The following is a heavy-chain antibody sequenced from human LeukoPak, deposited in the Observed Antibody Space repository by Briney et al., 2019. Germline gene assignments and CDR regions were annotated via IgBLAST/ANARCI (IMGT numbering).Heavy chain of an antibody. Sequence: ASVKVSCKASGYTFTSYDINWVRQATGQGLEWMGWMNPNSGNTGYAQKFQGRVTITADESTSTAYMELSGLRSEDTAVYYCATSNSRYYYDSSGYYDDLDYWGQGTLVTVSS. CDR3: ATSNSRYYYDSSGYYDDLDY. V-gene: IGHV1-8*01. D-gene: IGHD3-22*01. CDR2: MNPNSGNT. J-gene: IGHJ4*02. CDR1: GYTFTSYD.